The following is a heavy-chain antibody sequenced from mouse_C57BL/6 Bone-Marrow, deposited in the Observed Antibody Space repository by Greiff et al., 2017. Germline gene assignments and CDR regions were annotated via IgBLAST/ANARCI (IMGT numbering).Heavy chain of an antibody. Sequence: EVQRVESGGDLVKPGGSLKLSCAASGFTFSSYGMSWVRPTPDKRLEWVATISSGGSYTYYPDSVKGRFTISRDNAKNTLCLQRSSLKAADTAMYYCARHRLTGTGGYYFAYWGQGTTLTVSS. J-gene: IGHJ2*01. V-gene: IGHV5-6*01. CDR1: GFTFSSYG. D-gene: IGHD4-1*01. CDR2: ISSGGSYT. CDR3: ARHRLTGTGGYYFAY.